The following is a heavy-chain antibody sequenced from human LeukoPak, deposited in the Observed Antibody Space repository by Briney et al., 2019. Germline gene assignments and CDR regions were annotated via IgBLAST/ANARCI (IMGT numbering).Heavy chain of an antibody. D-gene: IGHD6-13*01. V-gene: IGHV1-18*01. CDR2: ISAYNGNT. J-gene: IGHJ4*02. Sequence: ASVKVSCKASGYTFTSYGISWVRQAPGQGLEWMVLISAYNGNTNYAQKLQGSVTMTTDTSTSTAYMELRSLRSDDPSGDYSARGSVGPAATGFSSFLNGPDNGLWGQGTLVNV. CDR1: GYTFTSYG. CDR3: ARGSVGPAATGFSSFLNGPDNGL.